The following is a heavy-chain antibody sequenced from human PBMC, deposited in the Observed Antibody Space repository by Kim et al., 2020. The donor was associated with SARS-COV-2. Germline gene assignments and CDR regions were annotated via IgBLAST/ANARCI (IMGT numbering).Heavy chain of an antibody. J-gene: IGHJ5*02. CDR1: GGSFSGYY. D-gene: IGHD3-10*01. CDR2: INHSGST. V-gene: IGHV4-34*01. CDR3: ARGGYYYGSGSFGKFDP. Sequence: SETLSLTCAVYGGSFSGYYWSWIRQPPGKGLEWIGEINHSGSTNYNPSLKSRVTISVDTSKNQFSLKLSSVTAADTAVYYCARGGYYYGSGSFGKFDPWGQGTLVTVSS.